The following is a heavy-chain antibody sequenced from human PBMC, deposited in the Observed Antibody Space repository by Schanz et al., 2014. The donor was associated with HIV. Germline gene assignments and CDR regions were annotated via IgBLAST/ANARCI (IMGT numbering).Heavy chain of an antibody. CDR1: GGSFSGYF. V-gene: IGHV4-34*01. D-gene: IGHD3-3*01. CDR3: AKLILFDNHDFWSGYPD. CDR2: INHSGST. J-gene: IGHJ4*02. Sequence: QVQLQQWGAGLLKPSETLSLTCAVYGGSFSGYFWAWIRQPPGKGLEWIGEINHSGSTNYNPSLKMRVTIQVDTSKNHFSLELPAVTAADTAVYYCAKLILFDNHDFWSGYPDWGQGTLVTVSS.